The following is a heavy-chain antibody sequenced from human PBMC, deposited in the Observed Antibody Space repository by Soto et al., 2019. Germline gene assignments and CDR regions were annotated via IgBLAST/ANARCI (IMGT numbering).Heavy chain of an antibody. Sequence: ASLQVSCKASGYTFTRYTMNWVRQAPGQRLEWMGWINPDNGNTKSSQKFQDRVIITRDTSASTAYMDLSSLRSEDTAVYYCARGIATGQLDPWGQGTLVTVSS. CDR1: GYTFTRYT. CDR3: ARGIATGQLDP. V-gene: IGHV1-3*01. CDR2: INPDNGNT. J-gene: IGHJ5*02. D-gene: IGHD2-15*01.